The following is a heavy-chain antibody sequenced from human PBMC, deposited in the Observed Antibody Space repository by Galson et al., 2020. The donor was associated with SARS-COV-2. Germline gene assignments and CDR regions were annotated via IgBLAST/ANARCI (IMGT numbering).Heavy chain of an antibody. CDR2: ISSSGSTI. Sequence: LSLTCAASGFTFSDYYMSWIRQAPGKGLEWVSYISSSGSTIYYADSVKGRFTISRDNAKNSLYLQMNSLRAEDTAVYYCARDAVVTAIRSYYYGMDVWGQGTTVTVS. CDR1: GFTFSDYY. CDR3: ARDAVVTAIRSYYYGMDV. D-gene: IGHD2-21*02. J-gene: IGHJ6*02. V-gene: IGHV3-11*01.